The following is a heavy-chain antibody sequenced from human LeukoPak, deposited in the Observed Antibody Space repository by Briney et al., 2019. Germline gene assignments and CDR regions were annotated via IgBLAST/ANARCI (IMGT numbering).Heavy chain of an antibody. J-gene: IGHJ6*03. Sequence: GGSLRLSCAASGFTFSSYGMSWVRQAPGKGLEWVSAISGSGGSTYYADSVKGRFTISRDNSKNTLYLQMNSLRAEDTAIYYCARDRRDVYNYYYYYYMDVWGKGTTVTVSS. CDR2: ISGSGGST. CDR3: ARDRRDVYNYYYYYYMDV. CDR1: GFTFSSYG. D-gene: IGHD5-24*01. V-gene: IGHV3-23*01.